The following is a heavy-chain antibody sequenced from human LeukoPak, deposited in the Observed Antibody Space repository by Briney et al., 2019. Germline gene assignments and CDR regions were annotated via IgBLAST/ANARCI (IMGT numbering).Heavy chain of an antibody. CDR1: GFTFSNDA. CDR3: AKRIHYDSSGYYGAPFDY. D-gene: IGHD3-22*01. V-gene: IGHV3-23*01. J-gene: IGHJ4*02. Sequence: GGSLRLSCAASGFTFSNDAMSWVRQAPGKGLEWVSGISTRGGSTYYADSVKGRFTISRDNSKNTLYLQMNSLRAEDTALYYCAKRIHYDSSGYYGAPFDYWGQGTLVTVSS. CDR2: ISTRGGST.